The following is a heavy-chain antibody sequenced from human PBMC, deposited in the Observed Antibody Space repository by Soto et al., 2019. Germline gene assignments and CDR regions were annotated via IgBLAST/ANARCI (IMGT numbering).Heavy chain of an antibody. Sequence: ASVKVSCKASGYTFTSYGISWVRQAPGQGLEWMGWISAYNGNTNYAQKLQGRVTMTTDTSTSTAYMELRSLRSDDTAVYYCARGYYDFWSGYYNAGNWFDPWGQGTLVTVSS. CDR1: GYTFTSYG. CDR3: ARGYYDFWSGYYNAGNWFDP. CDR2: ISAYNGNT. V-gene: IGHV1-18*04. J-gene: IGHJ5*02. D-gene: IGHD3-3*01.